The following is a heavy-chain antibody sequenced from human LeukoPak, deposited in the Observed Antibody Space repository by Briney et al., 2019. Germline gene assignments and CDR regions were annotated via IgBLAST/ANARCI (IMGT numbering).Heavy chain of an antibody. CDR1: GFTFSDYY. V-gene: IGHV3-11*01. D-gene: IGHD2-2*02. Sequence: PGGSLRLSCAASGFTFSDYYMSWIRQAPGKGLGWVSYISSSGSTIYYADSVKGRFTISRDNAKNSLYLQMNSLRAEDTAVYYCARDKTSDIVVVPAAIPEVFDWFDPWGQGTLVTVSS. J-gene: IGHJ5*02. CDR2: ISSSGSTI. CDR3: ARDKTSDIVVVPAAIPEVFDWFDP.